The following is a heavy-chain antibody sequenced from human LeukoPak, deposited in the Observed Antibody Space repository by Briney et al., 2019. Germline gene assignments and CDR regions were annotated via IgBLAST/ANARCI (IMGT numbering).Heavy chain of an antibody. CDR1: GYTFTGYY. CDR3: ARDYPGIAVADY. V-gene: IGHV1-2*02. J-gene: IGHJ4*02. Sequence: ASVKVPFKASGYTFTGYYMHWVRQAPGQGLEWMGWINPNSGGTNYAQKFQGRVTMTRDTSISTAYMELSRLRSDDTAVYYCARDYPGIAVADYWGQGTLVTVSS. CDR2: INPNSGGT. D-gene: IGHD6-19*01.